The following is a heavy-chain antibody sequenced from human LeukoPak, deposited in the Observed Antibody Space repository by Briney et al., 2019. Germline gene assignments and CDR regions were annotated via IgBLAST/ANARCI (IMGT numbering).Heavy chain of an antibody. CDR2: INHSGST. Sequence: PSETLSLTCAVYGGSFSGYYWSWIRQPPGKGLEWIGEINHSGSTNYNPSLKSRVTISVDTSKNQFSLKLSSVTAADTAVYYCARGRRIQLWLGVEYFQHWGQGTLVTVPS. J-gene: IGHJ1*01. D-gene: IGHD5-18*01. CDR3: ARGRRIQLWLGVEYFQH. CDR1: GGSFSGYY. V-gene: IGHV4-34*01.